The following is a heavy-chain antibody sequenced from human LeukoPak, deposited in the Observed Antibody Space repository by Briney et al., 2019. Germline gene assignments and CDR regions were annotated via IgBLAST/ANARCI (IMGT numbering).Heavy chain of an antibody. J-gene: IGHJ1*01. CDR2: FDPEDGET. Sequence: ASVKVSCKVSGYTXTELSMHWVRQAPGKGLEWMGGFDPEDGETIYAQKFQGRVTMTEDTSTDTAYMELSSLRSEDTAVYYCATGYYYDSSGYYYGYFQHWGQGTLVTVSS. D-gene: IGHD3-22*01. CDR1: GYTXTELS. CDR3: ATGYYYDSSGYYYGYFQH. V-gene: IGHV1-24*01.